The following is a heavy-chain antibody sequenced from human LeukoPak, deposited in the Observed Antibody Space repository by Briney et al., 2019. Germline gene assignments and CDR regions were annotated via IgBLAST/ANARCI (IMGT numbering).Heavy chain of an antibody. J-gene: IGHJ2*01. CDR1: GGSISSYY. CDR2: IYTSGST. CDR3: ARVPPLRYFDWFNGYFDL. D-gene: IGHD3-9*01. V-gene: IGHV4-4*07. Sequence: SETLSLTCTVSGGSISSYYWSWIRQPAGKGLEWIGRIYTSGSTNYNPSLKSRVTISVDTSKNQFSLKLSSVTAADTAVYYCARVPPLRYFDWFNGYFDLWGRGTLVTVSS.